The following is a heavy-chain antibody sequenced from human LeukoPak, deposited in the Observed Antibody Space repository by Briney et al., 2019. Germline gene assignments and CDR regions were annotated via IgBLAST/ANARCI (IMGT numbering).Heavy chain of an antibody. CDR1: GYSLTELS. J-gene: IGHJ5*01. CDR3: AVPPIGLRFMGGGVNSWFDS. CDR2: LDPEDEET. D-gene: IGHD3-16*01. V-gene: IGHV1-24*01. Sequence: ASVKVSCKVSGYSLTELSMHWVRQAPGKGFEWMGGLDPEDEETIYAQKFEGRVTMTEDTSSNTAYMEITSLGSDDTAFYYCAVPPIGLRFMGGGVNSWFDSWGQGTLVSVSS.